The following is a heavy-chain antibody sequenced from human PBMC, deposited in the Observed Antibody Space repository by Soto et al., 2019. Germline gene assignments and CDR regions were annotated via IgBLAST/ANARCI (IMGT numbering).Heavy chain of an antibody. V-gene: IGHV4-31*03. CDR3: ARVGPAHAFDI. CDR2: IYYSGST. CDR1: GGSISSGGYY. Sequence: NPSETLSLTCTVSGGSISSGGYYWSWIRQHPGKGLEWIGYIYYSGSTYYNPSLKSRVTISVDTSKNQFSLKLSSVTAADTAVYYCARVGPAHAFDIWGQGTMVTVSS. J-gene: IGHJ3*02. D-gene: IGHD2-2*01.